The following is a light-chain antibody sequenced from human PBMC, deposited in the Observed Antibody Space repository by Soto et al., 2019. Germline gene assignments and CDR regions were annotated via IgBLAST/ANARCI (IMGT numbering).Light chain of an antibody. CDR1: QGIISY. CDR3: QQYYSYPGT. Sequence: AIRMTQSPSSLSASTGDRVTITCRASQGIISYLAWYQQKPGKAPKLLIYAASTLQSGVPSRFSGSGSGTDFTLTISCLQSEDFATYYCQQYYSYPGTFGQGTKVEIK. J-gene: IGKJ1*01. CDR2: AAS. V-gene: IGKV1-8*01.